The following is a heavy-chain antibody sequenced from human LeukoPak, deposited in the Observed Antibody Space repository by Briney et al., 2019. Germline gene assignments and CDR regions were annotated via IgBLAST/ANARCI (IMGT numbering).Heavy chain of an antibody. V-gene: IGHV3-23*01. CDR3: ARRAGAYSHPYDY. Sequence: PGGTLRLSCAASGFTFSRYGMSWVRQAPGKGLEWVSAISGSGGTTYYADSVKGRFTISRDNSKNTLYLQMNSLRAEDTAVYYCARRAGAYSHPYDYWGQGTLVTVSS. CDR2: ISGSGGTT. CDR1: GFTFSRYG. J-gene: IGHJ4*02. D-gene: IGHD4/OR15-4a*01.